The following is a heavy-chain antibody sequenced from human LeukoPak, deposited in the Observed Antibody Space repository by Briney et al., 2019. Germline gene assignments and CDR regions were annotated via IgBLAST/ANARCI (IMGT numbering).Heavy chain of an antibody. D-gene: IGHD3-22*01. CDR3: AKDLYYYDSSGYLDY. Sequence: PGGSLRLSCAASGFTFSSYAMSWVGQAPGKGLEWVSAISGSGGSTYYADSVKGRFTISRDNSKNTLYLQMNSLRAEDTAVYYCAKDLYYYDSSGYLDYWGQGTLVTVSS. V-gene: IGHV3-23*01. J-gene: IGHJ4*02. CDR2: ISGSGGST. CDR1: GFTFSSYA.